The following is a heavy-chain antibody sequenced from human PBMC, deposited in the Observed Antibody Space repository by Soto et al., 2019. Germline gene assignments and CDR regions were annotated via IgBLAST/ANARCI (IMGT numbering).Heavy chain of an antibody. CDR3: AKGGIVVVVVAATLANWFDP. D-gene: IGHD2-15*01. Sequence: GGSLRLSCAASGFTFSSYAMSWVRQAPGKGLEWVSAISGSGGSTYYADSVKGRFTISRDNSKNTLYLQMNSLRAEDTAVYYCAKGGIVVVVVAATLANWFDPWGQGTLVTVSS. V-gene: IGHV3-23*01. J-gene: IGHJ5*02. CDR2: ISGSGGST. CDR1: GFTFSSYA.